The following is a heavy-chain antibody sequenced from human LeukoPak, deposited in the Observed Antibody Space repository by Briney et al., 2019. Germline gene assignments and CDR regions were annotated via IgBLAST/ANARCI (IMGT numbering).Heavy chain of an antibody. D-gene: IGHD5-12*01. CDR3: ARGGGYASPIGY. Sequence: SETLSLTCTLSGASISTYYWSWVRQPPGKGLEWIGYIHHSGSTNYNPSLKSRVTISVDTSKNQFSLKLSSVTAADTAVYYCARGGGYASPIGYWGQGALVTVSS. V-gene: IGHV4-59*01. J-gene: IGHJ4*02. CDR1: GASISTYY. CDR2: IHHSGST.